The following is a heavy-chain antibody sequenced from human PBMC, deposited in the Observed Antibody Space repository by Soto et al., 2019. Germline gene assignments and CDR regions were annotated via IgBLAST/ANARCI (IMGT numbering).Heavy chain of an antibody. J-gene: IGHJ4*02. CDR1: GFTFSSYA. CDR3: AKGRIIQLWLPYYFDY. Sequence: GGSLRLSCAASGFTFSSYAMSWVRQAPGKGLEWVSAISGSGGSTYYADSVKGRFTISRDNSKNTLYLQMNSLRAEDTAVYYCAKGRIIQLWLPYYFDYWGQGTLVTVSS. D-gene: IGHD5-18*01. CDR2: ISGSGGST. V-gene: IGHV3-23*01.